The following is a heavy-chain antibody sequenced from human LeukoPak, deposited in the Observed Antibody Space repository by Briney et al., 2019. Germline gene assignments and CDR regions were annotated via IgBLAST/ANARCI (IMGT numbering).Heavy chain of an antibody. CDR2: IKQDGSEK. CDR3: AREAYNYISGTYPDAFDI. J-gene: IGHJ3*02. D-gene: IGHD3-10*01. CDR1: GFTFSSYW. Sequence: GGSLRLSCVASGFTFSSYWMSWVRQAPGKWLEWVANIKQDGSEKYYVDSVKGRFTISRDNAKNSLYLQMNSLRAEDTAVYYCAREAYNYISGTYPDAFDIWGQGTMVTVSS. V-gene: IGHV3-7*01.